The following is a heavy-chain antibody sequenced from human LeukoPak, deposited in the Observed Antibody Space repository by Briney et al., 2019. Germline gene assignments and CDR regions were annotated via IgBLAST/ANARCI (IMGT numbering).Heavy chain of an antibody. Sequence: GGSLRLSCAASGFTFSSYAMHWVRQAPGKGLEWVAVISYDGSNKYYADSVKGRFTISRDNSKNTLYLQMNSLRAEDTAVYYCARDPQMSVDGMDVWGQGTTVTVSS. CDR2: ISYDGSNK. CDR3: ARDPQMSVDGMDV. V-gene: IGHV3-30-3*01. CDR1: GFTFSSYA. J-gene: IGHJ6*02.